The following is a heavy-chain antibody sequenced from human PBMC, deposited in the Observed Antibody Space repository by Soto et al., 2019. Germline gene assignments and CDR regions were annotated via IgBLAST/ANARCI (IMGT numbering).Heavy chain of an antibody. V-gene: IGHV3-30*18. J-gene: IGHJ4*02. CDR2: ISYDGSNK. CDR3: AKVIWKRAPRWVIDY. CDR1: GFTFSSYG. D-gene: IGHD1-1*01. Sequence: GGSLRLSCAASGFTFSSYGMHWVRQAPGKGLEWVAVISYDGSNKYYADSVKGRFTISRDNSKNTLYLQMNSLRAEDTAVYYCAKVIWKRAPRWVIDYWGQGTLVTVSS.